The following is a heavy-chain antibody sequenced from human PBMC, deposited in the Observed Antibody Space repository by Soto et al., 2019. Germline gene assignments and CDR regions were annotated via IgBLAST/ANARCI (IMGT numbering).Heavy chain of an antibody. V-gene: IGHV1-69*12. CDR1: GGTFSSYA. Sequence: QVQLVQSGAEVKKPGSSVKVSCKASGGTFSSYAISWVRQAPGQGLEWMGGIIPIFGTANYAQKFQGRVTITADESAGTAYIELSSLRCEDTAVYYCASGLAVAAYGDYFGYLGHGTLVTVSS. D-gene: IGHD6-19*01. J-gene: IGHJ4*01. CDR3: ASGLAVAAYGDYFGY. CDR2: IIPIFGTA.